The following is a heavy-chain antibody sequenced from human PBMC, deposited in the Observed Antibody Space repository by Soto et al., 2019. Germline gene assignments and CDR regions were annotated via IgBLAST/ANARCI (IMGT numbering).Heavy chain of an antibody. CDR1: GDSYSSSTYS. Sequence: PSETLSLTSNMPGDSYSSSTYSGRWMRQPPGKALQWIGFIYQSGVTSYNPSLASRVSISLDRSNNQCSLKLKSVTAADTAVYFCAGMPYTSGLRFDPWGPGTLVTVSS. V-gene: IGHV4-30-2*01. D-gene: IGHD6-19*01. CDR3: AGMPYTSGLRFDP. CDR2: IYQSGVT. J-gene: IGHJ5*02.